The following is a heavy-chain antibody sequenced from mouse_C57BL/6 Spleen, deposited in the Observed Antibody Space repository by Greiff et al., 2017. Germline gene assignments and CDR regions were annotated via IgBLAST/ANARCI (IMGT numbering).Heavy chain of an antibody. CDR3: ARNQMVRNAMDY. V-gene: IGHV2-2*01. D-gene: IGHD2-3*01. CDR2: IWSGGST. CDR1: GFSLTSYG. Sequence: VKLMESGPGLVQPSQSLSITCTVSGFSLTSYGVHWVRQSPGKGLEWLGVIWSGGSTDYNAAFISRLSISKDNSKSQVFFKMNSLQADDTAIYYCARNQMVRNAMDYWGQGTSVTVSS. J-gene: IGHJ4*01.